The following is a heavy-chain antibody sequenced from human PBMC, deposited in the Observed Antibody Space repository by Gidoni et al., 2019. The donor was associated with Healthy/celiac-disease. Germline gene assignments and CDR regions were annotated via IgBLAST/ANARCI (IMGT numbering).Heavy chain of an antibody. V-gene: IGHV3-48*02. CDR2: ISSSSSTI. D-gene: IGHD3-16*01. J-gene: IGHJ4*02. CDR1: GFTFSGYS. CDR3: ARVRGITKIDY. Sequence: EVQLVESGGGLVRPGGSLRLSCAASGFTFSGYSMNWVRQAPGKGLEWVSYISSSSSTIYYADSVKGRFTISRDNAKNSLYLQMNGLRDEDTAVYYCARVRGITKIDYWGQGTLVTVSS.